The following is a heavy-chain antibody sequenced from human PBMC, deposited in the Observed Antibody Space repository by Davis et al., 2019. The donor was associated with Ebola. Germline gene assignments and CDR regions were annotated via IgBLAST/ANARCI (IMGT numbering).Heavy chain of an antibody. CDR1: GFTFSTYG. J-gene: IGHJ2*01. V-gene: IGHV3-48*02. CDR2: IDRRSATV. CDR3: ARDPHRIAAAETGWYFDL. D-gene: IGHD6-13*01. Sequence: PGGSLRLSCAASGFTFSTYGMHWVRQAPGKGLEWVSYIDRRSATVYYADSVEGRFTISRDNAKNSLYLQMDSLRDEDTAMYYCARDPHRIAAAETGWYFDLWGRGTLVTVSS.